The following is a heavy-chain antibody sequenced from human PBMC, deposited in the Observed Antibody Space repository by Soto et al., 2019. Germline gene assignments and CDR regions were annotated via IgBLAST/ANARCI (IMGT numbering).Heavy chain of an antibody. Sequence: EVQLVETGGGLIQPGGSLRLSCAASGFTVSSNYMSWVRQAPGKGLEWVSVIYSGGSTYYADSVKGRFTISRDNSKNTQYLQMNSLRAEDTAVYYCARARRGIAVAGTDWFDYWGQGTLVTVSS. V-gene: IGHV3-53*02. D-gene: IGHD6-19*01. J-gene: IGHJ4*02. CDR3: ARARRGIAVAGTDWFDY. CDR1: GFTVSSNY. CDR2: IYSGGST.